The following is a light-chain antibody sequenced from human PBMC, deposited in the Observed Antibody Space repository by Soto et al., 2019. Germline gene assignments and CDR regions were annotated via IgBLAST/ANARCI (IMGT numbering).Light chain of an antibody. Sequence: INLTQSPSSLSASVEDRVTITCRASQDIALYLAWYQQKPGEAPKLLIYAASTLYGGVPSRFSGSGSGTDFALTITSLQAEDFATYYCQQLRMYPSTFGGGTKVEIK. CDR3: QQLRMYPST. V-gene: IGKV1-9*01. CDR2: AAS. CDR1: QDIALY. J-gene: IGKJ4*01.